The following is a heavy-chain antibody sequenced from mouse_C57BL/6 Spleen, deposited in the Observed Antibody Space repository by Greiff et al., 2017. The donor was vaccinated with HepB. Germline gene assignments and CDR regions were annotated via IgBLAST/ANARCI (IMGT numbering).Heavy chain of an antibody. J-gene: IGHJ4*01. CDR2: INPCNGGT. CDR3: ARSTTVVGDAMDY. CDR1: GYTFTDYY. D-gene: IGHD1-1*01. Sequence: EVQLQQSGPVLVKPGASVKMSCKASGYTFTDYYMNWVKQSHGKSLEWIGVINPCNGGTSYNQKFKGKATLTVDKSSSTAYMELNSLTSEDSAVYYCARSTTVVGDAMDYWGQGTSVTVSS. V-gene: IGHV1-19*01.